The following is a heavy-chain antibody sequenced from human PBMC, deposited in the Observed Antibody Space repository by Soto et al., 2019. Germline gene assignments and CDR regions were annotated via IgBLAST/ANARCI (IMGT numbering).Heavy chain of an antibody. V-gene: IGHV1-46*01. CDR1: GYTFTSYY. CDR3: ARAKDPLYDSSEGDAFDI. D-gene: IGHD3-22*01. Sequence: ASVKVSCKASGYTFTSYYMHWVRQAPGQGLEWMGIINPSGGSTSYAQKFQGRVTMTRDTSTSTVYMELSSLRSGDTAVYYCARAKDPLYDSSEGDAFDIWGQGTMVTVSS. J-gene: IGHJ3*02. CDR2: INPSGGST.